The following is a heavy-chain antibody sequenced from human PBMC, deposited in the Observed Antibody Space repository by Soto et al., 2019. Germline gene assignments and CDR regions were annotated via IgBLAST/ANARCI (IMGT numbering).Heavy chain of an antibody. CDR1: GGSISGSRYY. J-gene: IGHJ5*02. Sequence: SETLSLTCTVSGGSISGSRYYWAWIRQPPGKGLEWIGNVFYSGSTYYNPSLKSRVTISVDTSKNEFSLRLSSVTAADTAIYFCAGGGHSPHFPRKIFFAPGGQGSLVTVPS. CDR2: VFYSGST. V-gene: IGHV4-39*01. CDR3: AGGGHSPHFPRKIFFAP. D-gene: IGHD3-16*01.